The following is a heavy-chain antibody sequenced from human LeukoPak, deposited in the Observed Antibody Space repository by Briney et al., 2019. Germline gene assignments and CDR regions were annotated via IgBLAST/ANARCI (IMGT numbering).Heavy chain of an antibody. J-gene: IGHJ4*02. CDR1: GFTFSSYA. CDR2: ISYDGSNK. Sequence: GGSLRLSCAASGFTFSSYAMHWVRQAPGKGLEWVAVISYDGSNKYYADSVKGRFTISRDNSKNTLYLQMNSLRAEDTAVYYCARDSTYYYDSSGPTPPDYWGQGTLVTVSS. CDR3: ARDSTYYYDSSGPTPPDY. D-gene: IGHD3-22*01. V-gene: IGHV3-30-3*01.